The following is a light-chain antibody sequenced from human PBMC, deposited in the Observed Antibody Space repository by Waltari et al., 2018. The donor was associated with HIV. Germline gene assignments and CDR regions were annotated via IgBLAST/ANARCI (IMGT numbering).Light chain of an antibody. CDR3: CSYAGSTTHV. J-gene: IGLJ1*01. V-gene: IGLV2-23*02. CDR1: RSDVGSYKV. Sequence: QSALPQPASVSGSPGQSITISCTGTRSDVGSYKVVSWYQKHPGKAPKPMIYEVSNRPSGVSNRFSGSKSGNTASLTISGLQAEDEADYYCCSYAGSTTHVFGTGTKVTVL. CDR2: EVS.